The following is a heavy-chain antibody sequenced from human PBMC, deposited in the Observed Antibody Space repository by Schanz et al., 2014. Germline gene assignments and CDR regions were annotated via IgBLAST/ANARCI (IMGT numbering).Heavy chain of an antibody. CDR3: AGATYSSSWYGGSEYFQH. D-gene: IGHD6-13*01. CDR1: GRTFIVYHV. CDR2: ISDYNADT. J-gene: IGHJ1*01. Sequence: QVQLVQSGGEVKTPGASVKVSCKASGRTFIVYHVLHWVRQAPGQGPEWMGWISDYNADTKYAQKVQGRVTMTTDTSTSTAYMELRSLRSDDTAVYYCAGATYSSSWYGGSEYFQHWGQGTLVTVSS. V-gene: IGHV1-18*01.